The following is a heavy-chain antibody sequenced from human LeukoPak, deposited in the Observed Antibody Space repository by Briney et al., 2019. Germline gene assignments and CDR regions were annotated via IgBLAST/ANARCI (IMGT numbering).Heavy chain of an antibody. D-gene: IGHD5-12*01. V-gene: IGHV1-2*02. Sequence: GASVKVSCKASGYTFTGYYMHWVRQAPGQGLEWMGWINSNSGGTNYAQKFQGRVTMTRDTSISTAYMELSRLRSDDTAVYYCARAPPKSKATYFDYWGQGTLVTVSS. CDR1: GYTFTGYY. CDR2: INSNSGGT. J-gene: IGHJ4*02. CDR3: ARAPPKSKATYFDY.